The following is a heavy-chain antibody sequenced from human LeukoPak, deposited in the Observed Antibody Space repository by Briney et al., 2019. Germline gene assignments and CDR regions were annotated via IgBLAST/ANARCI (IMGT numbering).Heavy chain of an antibody. CDR3: ARIYNWSDEYYFDY. CDR1: GGSISSSSYY. J-gene: IGHJ4*02. V-gene: IGHV4-39*07. D-gene: IGHD1-20*01. CDR2: IYYSGST. Sequence: PSETLSLTCTVSGGSISSSSYYWGWIRQPPGKGLEWIGSIYYSGSTYYNPSLKSRVTISVDTSKNQFSLKLSSVTAADTAVYYCARIYNWSDEYYFDYWGQGTLVTVSS.